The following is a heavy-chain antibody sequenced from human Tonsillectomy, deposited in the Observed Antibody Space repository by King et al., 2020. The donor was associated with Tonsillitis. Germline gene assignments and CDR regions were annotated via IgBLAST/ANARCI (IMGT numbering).Heavy chain of an antibody. Sequence: VQLQESGPGLVKPSQTLSLTCTVSGGSISSGGYYWSWIRQHPGKGLEWIGYIYYSGSTYYNPSLKSRVTISVDTSKNHFSLKLSSVTAADTAAYYCAREGIAGAGTNYFDYWGQGTLVTVSS. CDR1: GGSISSGGYY. D-gene: IGHD6-19*01. CDR3: AREGIAGAGTNYFDY. V-gene: IGHV4-31*03. CDR2: IYYSGST. J-gene: IGHJ4*02.